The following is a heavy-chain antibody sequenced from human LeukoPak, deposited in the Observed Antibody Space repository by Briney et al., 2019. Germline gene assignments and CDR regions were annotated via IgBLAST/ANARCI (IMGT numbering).Heavy chain of an antibody. D-gene: IGHD2-8*01. Sequence: ASVKVSCKASGYTFTSYGISWVRQAPGQGLEWMGWISAYNGNTNYAQKLQGRVTMTTDTSTSTAYMELRSLRSDDTAVYYCARDLMGGLRRMTYHYGMDVWGQGTTVTVSS. CDR3: ARDLMGGLRRMTYHYGMDV. CDR1: GYTFTSYG. J-gene: IGHJ6*02. V-gene: IGHV1-18*01. CDR2: ISAYNGNT.